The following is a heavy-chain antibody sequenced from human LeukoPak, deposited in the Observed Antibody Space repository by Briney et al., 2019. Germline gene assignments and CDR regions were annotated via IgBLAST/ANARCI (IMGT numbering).Heavy chain of an antibody. D-gene: IGHD3-22*01. Sequence: SVTVSCKASGGTFSSYAISWVRQAPGQGLEWMGGIIPIFGTANYAQKFQGRVTITADKSTSTAYMELSSLRSEDTAVYYCARDRLGYYDSSGYSPWFDPWGQGTLVTVSS. J-gene: IGHJ5*02. V-gene: IGHV1-69*06. CDR2: IIPIFGTA. CDR3: ARDRLGYYDSSGYSPWFDP. CDR1: GGTFSSYA.